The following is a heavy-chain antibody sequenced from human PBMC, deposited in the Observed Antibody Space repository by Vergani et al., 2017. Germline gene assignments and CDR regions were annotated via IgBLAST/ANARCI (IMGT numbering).Heavy chain of an antibody. J-gene: IGHJ4*02. CDR2: IDRLDSYT. Sequence: EVQLVQSGAEVKKPGESLRISCKGSGYSFTSYWISWVRQMPGKGLGCVGKIDRLDSYTNYSPAVQGHVTISADKSISTAYMQWSRLKASGTAMYYCARHLGGKWELPLDYGGQGSLVTVAS. V-gene: IGHV5-10-1*03. CDR1: GYSFTSYW. D-gene: IGHD1-26*01. CDR3: ARHLGGKWELPLDY.